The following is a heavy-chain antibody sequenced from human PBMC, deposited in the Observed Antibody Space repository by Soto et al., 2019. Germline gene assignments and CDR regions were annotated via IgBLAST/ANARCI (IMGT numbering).Heavy chain of an antibody. J-gene: IGHJ5*02. CDR3: ARLGAYYQSLDP. CDR1: GGSFSPNY. CDR2: IYYGGTT. V-gene: IGHV4-59*08. D-gene: IGHD2-21*01. Sequence: QVQLPESGPGLVRPSEPLSLTCTVYGGSFSPNYWSWVRQSPGKGLEWVGYIYYGGTTSYNPSLKNRDTISLETSKVQCSLRLNSVTAADTAVYYCARLGAYYQSLDPWGPGTLVTVSS.